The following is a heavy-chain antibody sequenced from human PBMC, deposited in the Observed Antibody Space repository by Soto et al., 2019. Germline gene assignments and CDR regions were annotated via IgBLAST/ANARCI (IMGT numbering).Heavy chain of an antibody. CDR3: AKIGAAAGTHYYYYCMDV. CDR1: GFTFSSYA. D-gene: IGHD6-13*01. J-gene: IGHJ6*03. CDR2: ISGSGGST. V-gene: IGHV3-23*01. Sequence: PGGSLRLSCAASGFTFSSYAMSWVRQAPGKGLEWVSAISGSGGSTYYADSVKGRFTISRDNSKNTLYLQMNSLRAEDTAVYYCAKIGAAAGTHYYYYCMDVWGKGTTVTVSS.